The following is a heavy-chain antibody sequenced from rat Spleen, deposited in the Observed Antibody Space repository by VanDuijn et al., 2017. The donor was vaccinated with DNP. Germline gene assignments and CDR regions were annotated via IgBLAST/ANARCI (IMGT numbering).Heavy chain of an antibody. CDR2: INTDGVST. CDR3: VRWNSGHFDY. J-gene: IGHJ2*01. Sequence: EVQLVESGGGLVQPGRSLKLSCAASGFTFSDYYMAWVRQAPTKGLEWVAYINTDGVSTYYPDSVKGRFTISRDNAKSTLYLQMNSLRSEDMATYYCVRWNSGHFDYWGQGVMVTVSS. V-gene: IGHV5-25*01. CDR1: GFTFSDYY. D-gene: IGHD4-3*01.